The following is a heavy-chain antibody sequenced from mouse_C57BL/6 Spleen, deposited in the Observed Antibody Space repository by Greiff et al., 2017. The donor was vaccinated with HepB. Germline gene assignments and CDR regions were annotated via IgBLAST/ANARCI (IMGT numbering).Heavy chain of an antibody. CDR2: IHPNSGST. CDR1: GYTFTSYW. CDR3: ARSGMTTVVAYYFDY. Sequence: QVQLQQPGAELVKPGASVKLSCKASGYTFTSYWMHWVKQRPGQGLEWIGMIHPNSGSTNYNEKFKSKATLTVDKSSSTAYMQLSSLTSEDSAVYYCARSGMTTVVAYYFDYWGQGTTLTVSS. D-gene: IGHD1-1*01. V-gene: IGHV1-64*01. J-gene: IGHJ2*01.